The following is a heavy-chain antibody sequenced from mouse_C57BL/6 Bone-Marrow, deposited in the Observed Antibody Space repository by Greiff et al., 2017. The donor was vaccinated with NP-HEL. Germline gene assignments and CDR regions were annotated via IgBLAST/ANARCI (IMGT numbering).Heavy chain of an antibody. Sequence: QVQLQQPGAELVKPGASVKMSCKASGYTFTSYWITWVKQRPGQGLEWIGDIYPGSGSTNYNEKFKSKATLTVDTSSSTAYMQLSSLTSEDSAVDYCARYYGSSYGWFAYWGQGTLVTVSA. CDR2: IYPGSGST. CDR3: ARYYGSSYGWFAY. CDR1: GYTFTSYW. V-gene: IGHV1-55*01. D-gene: IGHD1-1*01. J-gene: IGHJ3*01.